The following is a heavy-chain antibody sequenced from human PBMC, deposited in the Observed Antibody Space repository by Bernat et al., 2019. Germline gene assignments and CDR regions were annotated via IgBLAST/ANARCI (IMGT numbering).Heavy chain of an antibody. Sequence: QLQLQESGPGLVKPSETLSLTCTVSGGSISSSSYYWGWIRQPPGKGLEWIGSIYYSGSTYYNPSLKSRVTISVDTSKNQFSLKLSSVTAADTAVYYCARHKVTIVVVPAAPFEYWRQGTLVTVSS. CDR2: IYYSGST. CDR3: ARHKVTIVVVPAAPFEY. J-gene: IGHJ4*02. CDR1: GGSISSSSYY. V-gene: IGHV4-39*01. D-gene: IGHD2-2*01.